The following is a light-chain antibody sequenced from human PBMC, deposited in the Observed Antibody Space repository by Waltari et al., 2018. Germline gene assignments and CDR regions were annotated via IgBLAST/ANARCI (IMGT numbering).Light chain of an antibody. V-gene: IGKV4-1*01. CDR1: ESVLYSSNNKNH. J-gene: IGKJ4*01. Sequence: DIVMTQSPESLAVSLGERVTINCNSSESVLYSSNNKNHLAWYQQKPGQPPKLLLYWASTRESGVPDRFSGSGSETDFTLTVTSLQAEDVAVYYCQQYYSTPLTFGGGTKVEI. CDR2: WAS. CDR3: QQYYSTPLT.